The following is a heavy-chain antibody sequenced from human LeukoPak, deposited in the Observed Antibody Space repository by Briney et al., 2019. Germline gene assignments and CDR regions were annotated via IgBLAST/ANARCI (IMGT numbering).Heavy chain of an antibody. CDR1: GGTFSSYA. Sequence: ASVTVSCKASGGTFSSYAISWVRQAPGQGLEWMGGIIPIFGTANYAQKFQGRVTITADESTSTAYMELSSLRSEDTAVYYCARWLLSLYYFDYWGQGTLVTVSS. V-gene: IGHV1-69*13. CDR2: IIPIFGTA. J-gene: IGHJ4*02. CDR3: ARWLLSLYYFDY. D-gene: IGHD3-3*01.